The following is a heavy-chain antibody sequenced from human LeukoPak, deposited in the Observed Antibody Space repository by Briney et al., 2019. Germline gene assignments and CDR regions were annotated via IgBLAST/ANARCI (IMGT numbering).Heavy chain of an antibody. D-gene: IGHD2-15*01. CDR1: GFTFSSSA. J-gene: IGHJ4*02. CDR3: AKQLGYCSDGSCYSPY. V-gene: IGHV3-23*01. CDR2: ISNNGGYT. Sequence: GGSLRLSCAASGFTFSSSAMSWVRQAPGKGLEWVSAISNNGGYTYYADSVQGRFTISRDNSKSTLCLQMNSLRAEDTAVYYCAKQLGYCSDGSCYSPYWGQGTLVTVSS.